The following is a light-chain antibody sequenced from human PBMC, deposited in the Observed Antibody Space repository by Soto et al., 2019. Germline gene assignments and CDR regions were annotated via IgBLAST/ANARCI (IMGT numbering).Light chain of an antibody. Sequence: QSALTQPASVSGSPGQSITISCTGTSSDVGDYNYVSWYQQHPGKAPKVMIYDVSNRPSGVSNRFSGSKSGNTASLTISGLQAEVEADYYCSSYPSSSTLVFGTGTKFTVL. CDR3: SSYPSSSTLV. CDR2: DVS. V-gene: IGLV2-14*01. J-gene: IGLJ1*01. CDR1: SSDVGDYNY.